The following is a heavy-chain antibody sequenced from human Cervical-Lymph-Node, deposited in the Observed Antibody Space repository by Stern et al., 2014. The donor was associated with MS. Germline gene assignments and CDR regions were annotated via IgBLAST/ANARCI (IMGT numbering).Heavy chain of an antibody. V-gene: IGHV3-9*01. CDR1: GFTIDDYA. CDR3: VRDKGVISAAFGY. CDR2: ILQNGSNI. D-gene: IGHD3-3*01. J-gene: IGHJ4*02. Sequence: EVHLVESGGHSVQPGRSLRLSWAASGFTIDDYAMHWVRQASGKGLEWVSVILQNGSNIGYADSVKGLFTISRDDAKNSLYLQMNSLRPEDTALYYCVRDKGVISAAFGYWGQGTLVTVSS.